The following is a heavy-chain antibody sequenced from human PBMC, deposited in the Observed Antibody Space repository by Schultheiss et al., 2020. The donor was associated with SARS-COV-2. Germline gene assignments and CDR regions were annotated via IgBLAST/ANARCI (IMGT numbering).Heavy chain of an antibody. J-gene: IGHJ6*03. D-gene: IGHD3-10*01. CDR1: GASINGTTYY. Sequence: SETLSLTCTVSGASINGTTYYWGWIRQPPGKGLEWIGYIYYSGSTYYNPSLKSRVTISVDTSKNQFSLKLSSVTAADTAVYYCARGDVEYYYGSGISNYYYYMDVWGKGTTVTVSS. V-gene: IGHV4-31*03. CDR2: IYYSGST. CDR3: ARGDVEYYYGSGISNYYYYMDV.